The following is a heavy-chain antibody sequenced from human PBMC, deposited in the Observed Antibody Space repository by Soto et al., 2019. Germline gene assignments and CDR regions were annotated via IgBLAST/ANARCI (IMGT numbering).Heavy chain of an antibody. J-gene: IGHJ4*02. V-gene: IGHV3-23*01. D-gene: IGHD3-3*01. CDR2: ISSSGGRT. Sequence: EVQLLESGGGLVQPGGSVRLSCGTSGFSFVNYGMGWVRQAPGKGLEWVSGISSSGGRTYFADSVRGRFTISRDNSKNTMYLQMDSLRVEDTAVYYCAKVAKPRVVIECFDYWGQGSLVTVSS. CDR1: GFSFVNYG. CDR3: AKVAKPRVVIECFDY.